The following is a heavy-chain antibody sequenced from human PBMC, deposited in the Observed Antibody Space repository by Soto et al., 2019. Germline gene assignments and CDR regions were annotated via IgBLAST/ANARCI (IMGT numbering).Heavy chain of an antibody. CDR3: AREFRSGGG. J-gene: IGHJ4*02. D-gene: IGHD3-10*01. Sequence: EVQLVESGGGLVQPGGSLRLLCVVSGFTVSSNYMSWVRQAPGKGLEWVSVIYSDGSTYYADSVKGRFTISRDNSKNTLFLQMNSLRVEDTAMYYCAREFRSGGGWGQGILVTVSS. CDR2: IYSDGST. V-gene: IGHV3-53*01. CDR1: GFTVSSNY.